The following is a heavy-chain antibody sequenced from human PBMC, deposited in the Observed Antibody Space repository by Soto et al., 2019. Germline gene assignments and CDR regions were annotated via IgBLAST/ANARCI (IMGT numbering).Heavy chain of an antibody. V-gene: IGHV4-30-4*01. CDR3: ARDQRSDDYGGNYFDY. CDR2: IYYSGST. Sequence: SETLSLTCTVSGGSISSGDYYWSWIRQPPGKGLEWIGYIYYSGSTYYNPSLKSRVTISVDTSKNQFSLKLSSVTAADTAVYYCARDQRSDDYGGNYFDYWGQGTLVTVSS. J-gene: IGHJ4*02. D-gene: IGHD4-17*01. CDR1: GGSISSGDYY.